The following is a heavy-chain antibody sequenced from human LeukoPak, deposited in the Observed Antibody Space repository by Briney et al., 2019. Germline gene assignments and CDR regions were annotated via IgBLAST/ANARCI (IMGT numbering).Heavy chain of an antibody. CDR2: ISGDGGST. J-gene: IGHJ4*02. CDR3: AKDWGIPAEYFDY. CDR1: GFTFDDYA. V-gene: IGHV3-43*02. D-gene: IGHD6-13*01. Sequence: GGSLRLSCAASGFTFDDYAIHWVRQAPGKGLEWVSLISGDGGSTYYADSVKGRFTISRDNRKNSLYLQMNSLRTEDTAFYYCAKDWGIPAEYFDYWGQGTLVTVSS.